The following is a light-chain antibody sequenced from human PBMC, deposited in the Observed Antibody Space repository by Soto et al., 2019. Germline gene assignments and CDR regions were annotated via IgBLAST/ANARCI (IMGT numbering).Light chain of an antibody. CDR1: QGIGND. V-gene: IGKV1-17*01. CDR3: LQHKTYPLT. J-gene: IGKJ1*01. CDR2: AAS. Sequence: DIQMTQSPSSLSASVGDRVTITCRASQGIGNDLGWYQQKPGKAPKRLIYAASSLQSGVPSRFSGSGSGTEFTLTISSLQPEDFAAYYCLQHKTYPLTFGQGTKVEIK.